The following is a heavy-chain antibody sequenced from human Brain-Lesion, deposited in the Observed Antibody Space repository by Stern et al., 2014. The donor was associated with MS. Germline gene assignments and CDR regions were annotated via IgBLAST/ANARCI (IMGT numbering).Heavy chain of an antibody. CDR2: VNPNTGGT. CDR1: GYIFTGYY. CDR3: ARDQRGITIFGVVTDYYYLXXXX. Sequence: VQLVESGAEVKKPGASVKVSCKTSGYIFTGYYIHWVRQAPGQGLEWMGWVNPNTGGTKYAQKFQGRVTMSRDTSISTAYVELSSLTSDDTAVYYCARDQRGITIFGVVTDYYYLXXXXWGQGTTVTVSS. J-gene: IGHJ6*02. V-gene: IGHV1-2*02. D-gene: IGHD3-3*01.